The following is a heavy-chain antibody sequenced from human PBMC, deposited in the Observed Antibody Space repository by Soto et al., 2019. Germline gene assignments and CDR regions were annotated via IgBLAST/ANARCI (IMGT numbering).Heavy chain of an antibody. J-gene: IGHJ4*02. CDR1: GFTFSNAW. Sequence: GGSLRLSCAASGFTFSNAWMSWVRQAPGKGLEWVGRIKSKTDGGTTDYAAPVKGRFTISRDDSKNTLYLQMNSLKTEDTAVYYCTTGDLWGYDSSGYDYWGQGTLVTVSS. CDR2: IKSKTDGGTT. CDR3: TTGDLWGYDSSGYDY. V-gene: IGHV3-15*01. D-gene: IGHD3-22*01.